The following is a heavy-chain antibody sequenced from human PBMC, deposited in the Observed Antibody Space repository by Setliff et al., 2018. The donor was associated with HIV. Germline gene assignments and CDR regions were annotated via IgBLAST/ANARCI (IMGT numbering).Heavy chain of an antibody. CDR3: ARQTSRYITLSPPDY. Sequence: PGESLKISCTGAGYGFSHYWLAWVRQTPGKGLEWMGIIYPGDSDTRYSPSFQGQVTFSADKSINTAYLQWGSLKASDTGIYFCARQTSRYITLSPPDYWGQGTLVTASS. CDR1: GYGFSHYW. D-gene: IGHD3-9*01. V-gene: IGHV5-51*01. J-gene: IGHJ4*02. CDR2: IYPGDSDT.